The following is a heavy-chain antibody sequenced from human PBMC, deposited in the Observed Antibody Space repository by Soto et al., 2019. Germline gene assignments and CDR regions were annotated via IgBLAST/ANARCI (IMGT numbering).Heavy chain of an antibody. J-gene: IGHJ6*03. CDR2: ISGSGGST. V-gene: IGHV3-23*01. Sequence: EVQLLESGGGLVQPGGSLRLSCAASGFTFSSYAMSWVRQAPGKGLEWVSAISGSGGSTYYADSVKGRFTISRDNSKNTLYLQMNSLRAEDTAVYYCAKAVGTDYYHYYYMDVWGKGTTVTVSS. CDR1: GFTFSSYA. D-gene: IGHD1-1*01. CDR3: AKAVGTDYYHYYYMDV.